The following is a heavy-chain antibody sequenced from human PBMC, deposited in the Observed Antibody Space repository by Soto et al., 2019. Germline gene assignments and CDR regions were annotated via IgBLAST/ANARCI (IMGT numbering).Heavy chain of an antibody. D-gene: IGHD4-17*01. CDR1: GFTFSNYW. J-gene: IGHJ6*02. CDR2: IKGDGSRI. V-gene: IGHV3-74*01. CDR3: ARGLPGYYGKDV. Sequence: EVQLVESGGGLVQPGGSLRLSCAASGFTFSNYWIHWVRQAPGKGLVWVSRIKGDGSRIDYVDYVKGRFTISRDNAENTVYVQMNSLGDEDAAVYYCARGLPGYYGKDVWGQGTTVTVSS.